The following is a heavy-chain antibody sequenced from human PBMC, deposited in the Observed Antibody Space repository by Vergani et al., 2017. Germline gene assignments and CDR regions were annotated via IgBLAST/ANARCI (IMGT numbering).Heavy chain of an antibody. V-gene: IGHV4-61*10. Sequence: QVQLQESGPGLVKPSQTLSLTCTVSGGSISSGSYYWSWIRQPAGKGLEWSGYIYYSGSTNYNPSLKSRVTLSVDTSKNQFSLKLGSVTAADTAVYYCARVLLPGWGGYGMDVWGQGTTVTVSS. CDR3: ARVLLPGWGGYGMDV. CDR1: GGSISSGSYY. J-gene: IGHJ6*02. CDR2: IYYSGST. D-gene: IGHD3-16*01.